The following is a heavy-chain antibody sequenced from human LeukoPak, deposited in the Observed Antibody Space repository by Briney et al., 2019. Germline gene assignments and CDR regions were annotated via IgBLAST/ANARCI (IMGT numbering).Heavy chain of an antibody. J-gene: IGHJ3*02. CDR2: INHSGST. Sequence: SETLSLTCAVYGGSFSGYYWSWIRQPPGKGLEWIGEINHSGSTNYNPSLKSRVTISVDTSKNQFSLKLSSVTAADTAVYYCARQSPDYGDYEPYAFDIWGQGTMVTVSS. CDR3: ARQSPDYGDYEPYAFDI. CDR1: GGSFSGYY. D-gene: IGHD4-17*01. V-gene: IGHV4-34*01.